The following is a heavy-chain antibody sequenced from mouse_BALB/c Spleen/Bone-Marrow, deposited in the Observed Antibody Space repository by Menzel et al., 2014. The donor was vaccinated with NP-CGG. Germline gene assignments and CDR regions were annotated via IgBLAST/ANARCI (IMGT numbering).Heavy chain of an antibody. V-gene: IGHV3-2*02. CDR2: ISYSGST. Sequence: VQLKESGPGLVKPSQSLSLTCTVTGYSITSDYAWNWIRQFPGNKLGWMGYISYSGSTSYNPSLKSQISITRDTSKNQFFLQLNSVTSEDTATYYCARGGYDDAVDYWGQGTSVTVSS. CDR3: ARGGYDDAVDY. J-gene: IGHJ4*01. CDR1: GYSITSDYA. D-gene: IGHD2-14*01.